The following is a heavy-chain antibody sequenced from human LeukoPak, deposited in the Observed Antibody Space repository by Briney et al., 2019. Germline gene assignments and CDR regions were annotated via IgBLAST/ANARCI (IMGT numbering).Heavy chain of an antibody. V-gene: IGHV3-21*01. CDR1: GFTFSSYS. CDR2: ISSSSSYI. CDR3: ARDYTMVRGALFYYYYGMDV. J-gene: IGHJ6*02. Sequence: GGSLRLSCAASGFTFSSYSMNWVRQAPGKGLEWVSSISSSSSYIYYADSVKGRFTISRDNAKNSLYLQMNSLRAEDTAVYYCARDYTMVRGALFYYYYGMDVWGQGTTVTVSS. D-gene: IGHD3-10*01.